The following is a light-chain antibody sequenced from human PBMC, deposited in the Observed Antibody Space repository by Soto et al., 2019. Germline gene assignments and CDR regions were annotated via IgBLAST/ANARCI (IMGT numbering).Light chain of an antibody. Sequence: DIQMTQSPSTLSASVGDIVTITCRASQRISSWLAWYQQKPGKAPKLLIYKASSLESGVPSRFSGSGSGIEFTLTISILQQDDFVTYYCRQYENYPFIFGPGTKVHI. J-gene: IGKJ3*01. V-gene: IGKV1-5*03. CDR2: KAS. CDR3: RQYENYPFI. CDR1: QRISSW.